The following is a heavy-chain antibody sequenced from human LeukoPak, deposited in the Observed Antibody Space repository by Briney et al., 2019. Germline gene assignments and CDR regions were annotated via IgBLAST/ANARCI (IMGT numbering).Heavy chain of an antibody. CDR2: ISAHNGNT. CDR1: GYTFTSYG. D-gene: IGHD5-12*01. CDR3: ARDNSGYDYVGDY. Sequence: GASVKVSCKASGYTFTSYGISWVRQAPGQGLEWMGWISAHNGNTNYAQKLQGRVTMTTDTSTSTAHMELRSLRSDDTAVYYCARDNSGYDYVGDYWGQGTLVTVSS. J-gene: IGHJ4*02. V-gene: IGHV1-18*01.